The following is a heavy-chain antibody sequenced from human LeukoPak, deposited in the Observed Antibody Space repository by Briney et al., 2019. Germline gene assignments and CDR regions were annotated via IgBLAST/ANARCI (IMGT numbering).Heavy chain of an antibody. D-gene: IGHD6-19*01. CDR2: ISGSGGST. Sequence: GGSLGLSCAASGFTFSSYAMSWVLQAPGKGLEWVSAISGSGGSTYYADSVKGRFTISRDNSKNTLYLQMNSLRAEDTAVYYCAKLPILRLAYFDYWGQGTLVTVSS. CDR3: AKLPILRLAYFDY. J-gene: IGHJ4*02. V-gene: IGHV3-23*01. CDR1: GFTFSSYA.